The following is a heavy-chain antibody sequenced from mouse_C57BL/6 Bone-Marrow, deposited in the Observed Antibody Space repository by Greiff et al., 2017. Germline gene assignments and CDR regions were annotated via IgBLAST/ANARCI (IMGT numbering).Heavy chain of an antibody. V-gene: IGHV1-64*01. J-gene: IGHJ2*01. Sequence: QVQLQQPGAELVKPGASVKLSCKASGYTFTSYWMHWVKQRPGQGLEWIGMIHPNSGSTNYNEKFKGKATLTVDKSSSTAYMQLSSLTSEDSAVYYCARTPRGLYYFDYWGQGTTLTVSS. CDR2: IHPNSGST. CDR3: ARTPRGLYYFDY. CDR1: GYTFTSYW.